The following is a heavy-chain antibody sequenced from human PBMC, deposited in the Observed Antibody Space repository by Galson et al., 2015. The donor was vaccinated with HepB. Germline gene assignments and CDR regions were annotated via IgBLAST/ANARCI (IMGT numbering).Heavy chain of an antibody. D-gene: IGHD2-21*01. CDR2: FDPEDGET. Sequence: SVKVSCKVSGYTLTELSMHWVRQAPGKGLEWMGGFDPEDGETIYAQKFQGRVTMTEDTSTDTAYMELSSLRSEDTAVYYCATDVHYCGGDCSHWGQGTLVTVSS. CDR1: GYTLTELS. CDR3: ATDVHYCGGDCSH. V-gene: IGHV1-24*01. J-gene: IGHJ4*02.